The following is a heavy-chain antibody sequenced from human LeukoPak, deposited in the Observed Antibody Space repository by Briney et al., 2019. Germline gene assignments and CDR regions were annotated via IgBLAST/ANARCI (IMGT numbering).Heavy chain of an antibody. CDR3: ARGYYGSGPYYYYMDV. J-gene: IGHJ6*03. CDR2: IKQDGSEK. CDR1: RFTFSDAW. D-gene: IGHD3-10*01. Sequence: PGGSLRLSCAASRFTFSDAWMSWVRQAPGKGLEWVANIKQDGSEKYYVDSVKGRFTISRDNAKNSLYLQMNSLRAEDTAVYYCARGYYGSGPYYYYMDVWGKGTTVTISS. V-gene: IGHV3-7*01.